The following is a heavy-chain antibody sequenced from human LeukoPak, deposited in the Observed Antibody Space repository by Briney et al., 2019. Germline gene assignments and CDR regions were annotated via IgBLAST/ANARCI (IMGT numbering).Heavy chain of an antibody. V-gene: IGHV3-30-3*01. CDR3: ARDAYGMDV. J-gene: IGHJ6*02. CDR2: ISYDVNNK. Sequence: GGSLRLSCVASGFTFSNFAMHWVRQAPGKGLEWVSVISYDVNNKYYADSVKGRFTISRDNSKNTLYLQMSSLRAEDTAVYYCARDAYGMDVWGQGTTVTVSS. CDR1: GFTFSNFA.